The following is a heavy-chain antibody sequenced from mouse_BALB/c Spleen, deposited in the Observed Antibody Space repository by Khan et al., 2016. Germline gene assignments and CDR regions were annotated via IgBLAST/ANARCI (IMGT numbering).Heavy chain of an antibody. J-gene: IGHJ3*01. Sequence: VQLKQSGAELVKPGASVKLSCTASGFNIKDTYMHWVKQRPEQGLEWIGRIDPANGNTKYDPKFQGKATITADTSSHTAYMQLSSLTSEDTAVYYCARSPYEYDVGFAYWGQGTLVTVSA. CDR2: IDPANGNT. CDR1: GFNIKDTY. D-gene: IGHD2-4*01. V-gene: IGHV14-3*02. CDR3: ARSPYEYDVGFAY.